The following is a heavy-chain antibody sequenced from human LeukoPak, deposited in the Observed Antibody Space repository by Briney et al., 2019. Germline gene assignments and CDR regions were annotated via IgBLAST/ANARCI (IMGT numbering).Heavy chain of an antibody. CDR2: ISSSSTI. CDR3: AREEYSSSFGGYYYYYYGMDV. D-gene: IGHD6-13*01. CDR1: GFTFSSYS. Sequence: GGSLRLSCADSGFTFSSYSMNWVRQAPGKGLEWVSYISSSSTIYYADSVKGRFTVSRDNAKNSLYLQMNSLRAEDTAVYYCAREEYSSSFGGYYYYYYGMDVWGQGTTVTVSS. V-gene: IGHV3-48*01. J-gene: IGHJ6*02.